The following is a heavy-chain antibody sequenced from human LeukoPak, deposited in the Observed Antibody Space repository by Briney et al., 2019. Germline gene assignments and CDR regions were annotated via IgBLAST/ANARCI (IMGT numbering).Heavy chain of an antibody. CDR2: ISYDGSNK. D-gene: IGHD6-19*01. V-gene: IGHV3-30*18. Sequence: PAGRSLRLSCAASGFTFSSYGMHWVRQAPGKGLEWVAVISYDGSNKYYADSVKGRFTISRDNSKNTLYLQMNSLRAEDTAVYYCAKEIKLYSSDSNFDYWGQGTLVTVSS. CDR3: AKEIKLYSSDSNFDY. CDR1: GFTFSSYG. J-gene: IGHJ4*02.